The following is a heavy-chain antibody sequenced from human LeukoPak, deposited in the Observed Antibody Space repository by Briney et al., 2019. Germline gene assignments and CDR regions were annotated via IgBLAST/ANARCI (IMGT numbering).Heavy chain of an antibody. CDR1: GFTFSSYA. J-gene: IGHJ4*02. CDR2: ISYDGSNK. Sequence: QPGRSLRLSCAASGFTFSSYAMHWVRQAPGKGLEWVAVISYDGSNKYYADSVKGRFTIPRDNSKNTLYLQMNSLRAEDTAVYYCARANSSLDYWGQGTLVTVSS. CDR3: ARANSSLDY. V-gene: IGHV3-30-3*01. D-gene: IGHD6-13*01.